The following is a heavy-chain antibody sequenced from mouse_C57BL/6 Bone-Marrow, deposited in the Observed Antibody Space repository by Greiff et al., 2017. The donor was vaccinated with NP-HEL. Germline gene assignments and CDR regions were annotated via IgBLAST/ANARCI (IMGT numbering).Heavy chain of an antibody. Sequence: VQLQQSGPELVKPGASVKISCKASGYTFTDYYMNWVKQSHGKSLEWIGDINPNNGGTSYNQKFKGKATLTVDKSSSTAYRELRSLTSEDSAVYYCARSDDYDGFDYWGKGTTLTVSS. J-gene: IGHJ2*01. D-gene: IGHD2-4*01. CDR2: INPNNGGT. CDR1: GYTFTDYY. CDR3: ARSDDYDGFDY. V-gene: IGHV1-26*01.